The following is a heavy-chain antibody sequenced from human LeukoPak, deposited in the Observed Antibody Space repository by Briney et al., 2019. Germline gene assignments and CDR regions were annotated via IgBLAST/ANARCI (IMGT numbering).Heavy chain of an antibody. CDR1: SGSISSGDYY. CDR3: ARECPSMFDAFDI. J-gene: IGHJ3*02. V-gene: IGHV4-30-4*08. CDR2: IYYSGST. D-gene: IGHD3-10*02. Sequence: SETLSLTCTVSSGSISSGDYYWSWIRQPPGKGLEWIGYIYYSGSTYYNPSLKSRVTISVDTSKNQFSPKLSSVTAADTAVYYCARECPSMFDAFDIWGQGTMVTVSS.